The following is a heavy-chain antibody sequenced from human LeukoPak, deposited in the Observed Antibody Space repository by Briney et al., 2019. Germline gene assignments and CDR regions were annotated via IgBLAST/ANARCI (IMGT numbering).Heavy chain of an antibody. CDR1: GGSINSGAYS. J-gene: IGHJ4*02. V-gene: IGHV4-30-2*01. CDR2: IYHSGST. D-gene: IGHD5-18*01. CDR3: ARAVDTAMVN. Sequence: PSETLSLTCAVSGGSINSGAYSWSWIRQPPGKGLEWIGYIYHSGSTYYNPSLKSRVTISVDRSKNQFSLKLSPVTAAGTAVYYCARAVDTAMVNWGQGTLVTVSS.